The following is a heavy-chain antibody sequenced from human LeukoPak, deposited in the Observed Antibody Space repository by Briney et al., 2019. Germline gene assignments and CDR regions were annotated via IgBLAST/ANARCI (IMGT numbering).Heavy chain of an antibody. J-gene: IGHJ3*02. CDR2: ISNSSTTI. CDR1: GFTLSSYS. V-gene: IGHV3-48*02. D-gene: IGHD3-3*01. Sequence: GGSLTLSCAASGFTLSSYSMNWVRQAPGKGLEWVSYISNSSTTIYYADSVKGRFTISRDNAKDSLYLQMHSLSDEHSAIYFCARDPSFGAASDAFDIWGQGTMVIVSS. CDR3: ARDPSFGAASDAFDI.